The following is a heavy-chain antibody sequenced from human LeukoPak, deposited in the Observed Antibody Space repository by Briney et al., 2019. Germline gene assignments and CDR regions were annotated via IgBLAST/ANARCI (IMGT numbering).Heavy chain of an antibody. Sequence: GGSLRLSCAASGFTFSDYTMNWVRQAPGKGLEWVSAISGSGGTAYYADSVKGRFTISRDNSKNTLYLQMNSLRAEDTAVYYCAKKGYYDGSGYYMYYFDHWGQGTLVTVSS. CDR2: ISGSGGTA. D-gene: IGHD3-22*01. J-gene: IGHJ4*02. CDR3: AKKGYYDGSGYYMYYFDH. V-gene: IGHV3-23*01. CDR1: GFTFSDYT.